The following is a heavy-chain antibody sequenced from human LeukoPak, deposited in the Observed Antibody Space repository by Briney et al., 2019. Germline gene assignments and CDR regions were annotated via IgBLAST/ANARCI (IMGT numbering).Heavy chain of an antibody. D-gene: IGHD2-2*01. V-gene: IGHV5-51*01. J-gene: IGHJ6*02. CDR2: INPGDSDT. CDR1: GYRFTSYW. CDR3: ARHPDCARTSCYVDYYGMDV. Sequence: GESLKISCKGSGYRFTSYWIGWVRQMPGKGLEWMGIINPGDSDTRYSPSFQGQVTISADKSISTAYLQWSSLKASDTAMYYCARHPDCARTSCYVDYYGMDVWGQGTTVTVSS.